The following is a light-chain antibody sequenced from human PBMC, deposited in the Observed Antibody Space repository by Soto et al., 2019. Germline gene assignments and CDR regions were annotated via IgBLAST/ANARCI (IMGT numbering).Light chain of an antibody. J-gene: IGKJ1*01. Sequence: DIVMTQSPDSLAVSLGERATFNCKSSQSVLYSSNNKNYLAWYQQKPGQPPKALIYWASTRESGVPDRFSGSGSGTDFTLTISSLQAEDVAVYYCQQYYTTPWTFGQGTKVEIK. CDR3: QQYYTTPWT. CDR2: WAS. V-gene: IGKV4-1*01. CDR1: QSVLYSSNNKNY.